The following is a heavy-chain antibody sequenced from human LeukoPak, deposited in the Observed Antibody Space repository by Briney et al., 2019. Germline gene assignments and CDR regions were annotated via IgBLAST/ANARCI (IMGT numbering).Heavy chain of an antibody. Sequence: SETLSLTCTVSGGSISSSGYYWGWIRQPPGKGLEWVGNIYYGGNTYYNPSLKSRLTISVDTSKNQFSLKLTSVTAADTAVYYCARLRDSSGYYSRVWGQGTLVAVSS. CDR2: IYYGGNT. CDR1: GGSISSSGYY. CDR3: ARLRDSSGYYSRV. J-gene: IGHJ4*02. V-gene: IGHV4-39*01. D-gene: IGHD3-22*01.